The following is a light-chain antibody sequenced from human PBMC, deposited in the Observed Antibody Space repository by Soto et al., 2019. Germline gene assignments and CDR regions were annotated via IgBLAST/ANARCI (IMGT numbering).Light chain of an antibody. CDR3: HQYNSYSPKT. Sequence: DIHMTQSPSTLSASVGDRVSIPCRASQSISSWLAWYQQKPGKAPKLLIYDASSLESGVPSRFSGSGSGTEFTLTISSLQPDDFATYYCHQYNSYSPKTFGQGTKVDI. CDR2: DAS. J-gene: IGKJ1*01. CDR1: QSISSW. V-gene: IGKV1-5*01.